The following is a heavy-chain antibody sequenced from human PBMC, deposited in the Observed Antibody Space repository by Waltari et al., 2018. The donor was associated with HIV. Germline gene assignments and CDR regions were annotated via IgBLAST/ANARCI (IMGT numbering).Heavy chain of an antibody. CDR2: INAGNGNT. Sequence: QVQLVQSGAEVKNPGASVKVSCKASGYTFTTYTIPWVRQAPGQRLEWMGWINAGNGNTKESQNFQDRVTFTRDTSASTAYMELSSLRSEDTALYYCARTYDILTGFGWFDPWGQGTLVTVSS. D-gene: IGHD3-9*01. CDR1: GYTFTTYT. J-gene: IGHJ5*02. V-gene: IGHV1-3*01. CDR3: ARTYDILTGFGWFDP.